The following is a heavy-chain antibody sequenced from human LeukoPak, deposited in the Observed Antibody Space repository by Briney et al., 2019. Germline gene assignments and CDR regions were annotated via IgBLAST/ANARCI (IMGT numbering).Heavy chain of an antibody. CDR1: GYTFTSCG. CDR3: ARYGSGSYYSYYYYYMDV. CDR2: ISAYNGNT. Sequence: ASVKVSCKASGYTFTSCGISWVRQAPGQGLEWMGWISAYNGNTNYAQKLQGRVTMTTDTSTSTAYMELRSLRSDDTAVYYCARYGSGSYYSYYYYYMDVWGKGTTVTVSS. V-gene: IGHV1-18*01. J-gene: IGHJ6*03. D-gene: IGHD3-10*01.